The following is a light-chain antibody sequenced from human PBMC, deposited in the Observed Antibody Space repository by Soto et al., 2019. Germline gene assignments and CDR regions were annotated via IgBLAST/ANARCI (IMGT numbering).Light chain of an antibody. J-gene: IGKJ1*01. CDR2: GAS. CDR3: QQYDSPPRT. V-gene: IGKV3-20*01. CDR1: QSISSTY. Sequence: EIVLTQSPGTLSLSPGKRVTLSCRASQSISSTYLAWYQQKPGQAPRLLIYGASSRATGIPDRFSGSGSGTDFPLTISRLETEDFAVYYCQQYDSPPRTFGQGTKVEVQ.